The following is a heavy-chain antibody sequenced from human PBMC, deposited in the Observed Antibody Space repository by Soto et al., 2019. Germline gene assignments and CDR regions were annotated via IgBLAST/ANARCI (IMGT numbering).Heavy chain of an antibody. CDR1: EFTFSSHL. D-gene: IGHD1-26*01. CDR3: ARDEAFSAPYYLDY. Sequence: VQLVESGGGVVQPGRSLRLSCVASEFTFSSHLMHWVRQAPGKGLEWVAFISNDGDYKNYADSVKGRFTISRDNSKDTVHLEIHSLRPEDTALYHCARDEAFSAPYYLDYWGQGTLVIVS. V-gene: IGHV3-30*03. CDR2: ISNDGDYK. J-gene: IGHJ4*02.